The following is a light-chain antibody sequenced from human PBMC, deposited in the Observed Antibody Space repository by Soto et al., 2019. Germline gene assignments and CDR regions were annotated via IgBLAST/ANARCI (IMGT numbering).Light chain of an antibody. CDR1: QSVSSC. CDR3: QQYYSIPPT. J-gene: IGKJ1*01. Sequence: TQSPATLSSSPGDRATITCRASQSVSSCLAWYQQKPGQAPKLLIYAASSRPTGVPARFSGSGSGTDFTLTISCLQSEDLATYYCQQYYSIPPTFGQGTKVDIK. CDR2: AAS. V-gene: IGKV3D-15*01.